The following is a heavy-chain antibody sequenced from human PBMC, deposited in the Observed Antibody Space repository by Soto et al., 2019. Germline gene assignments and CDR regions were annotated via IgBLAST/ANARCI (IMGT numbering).Heavy chain of an antibody. D-gene: IGHD2-15*01. Sequence: PGGSLRLSCVVSGFTFNTFAMTWVRQAPGKGLEWVSALSGSGSLSYYADSVKGRFTISGDNSKNTLYLQMNNLRVDETAVYFCARDRGGALDSWGQGTLVTVSS. CDR3: ARDRGGALDS. CDR1: GFTFNTFA. J-gene: IGHJ4*02. CDR2: LSGSGSLS. V-gene: IGHV3-23*01.